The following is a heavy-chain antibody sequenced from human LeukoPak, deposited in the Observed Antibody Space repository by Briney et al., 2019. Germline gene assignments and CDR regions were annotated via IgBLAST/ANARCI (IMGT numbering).Heavy chain of an antibody. J-gene: IGHJ5*02. CDR2: INHSGST. D-gene: IGHD3-10*01. CDR3: ARVRYYGSGYRNWFDP. CDR1: GGSFSGYY. V-gene: IGHV4-34*01. Sequence: PSETLSLTCAVYGGSFSGYYWSWIRQPPGKGLEWIGEINHSGSTNYNPSLKSRVTISVDTSKNQFSLKLSSVTAADTAVYYCARVRYYGSGYRNWFDPWGQGTLVTVSS.